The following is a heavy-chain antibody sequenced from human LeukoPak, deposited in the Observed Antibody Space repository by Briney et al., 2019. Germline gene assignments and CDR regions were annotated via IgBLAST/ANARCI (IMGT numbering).Heavy chain of an antibody. D-gene: IGHD3-22*01. CDR2: INPNSGGT. V-gene: IGHV1-2*02. Sequence: ASVKVSCKASGYTFTGYYMHWVRQAPGQGLEWMGWINPNSGGTNYAQKVQGRVTMTRDTSISTAYMVLSRLRSDDTAVYYCARGIYDSSDFEYFQHWGQGTLVTVSS. J-gene: IGHJ1*01. CDR1: GYTFTGYY. CDR3: ARGIYDSSDFEYFQH.